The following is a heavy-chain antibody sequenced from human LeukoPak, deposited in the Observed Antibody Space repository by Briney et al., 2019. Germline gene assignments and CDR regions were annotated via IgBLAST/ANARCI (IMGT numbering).Heavy chain of an antibody. Sequence: GGSLRLSCAASGFTFSSYWMSWVRQAPGKGLEWVANIKQGGSEKYYADSVKGRFTISRDNAKNSLYLQMNSLRAEDTAVYYCARGQNTYYYGSGSYSFYFDLWGRGTLVTVSS. J-gene: IGHJ2*01. CDR2: IKQGGSEK. CDR3: ARGQNTYYYGSGSYSFYFDL. D-gene: IGHD3-10*01. V-gene: IGHV3-7*01. CDR1: GFTFSSYW.